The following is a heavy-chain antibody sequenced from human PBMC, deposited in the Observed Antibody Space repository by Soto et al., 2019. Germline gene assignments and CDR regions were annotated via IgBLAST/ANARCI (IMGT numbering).Heavy chain of an antibody. CDR3: ARHRDASDI. CDR1: GGSVTSGAYY. Sequence: QVQPRESGPGLVKPSQTLSLTCTVSGGSVTSGAYYWTWIRQHPGAGLEWVGYVSYSGTTYYNPSLKSRVTISLDTSKNQCSLKLSSVTAADTAVYYCARHRDASDIWGQGRTVTVSS. V-gene: IGHV4-31*03. CDR2: VSYSGTT. J-gene: IGHJ3*02.